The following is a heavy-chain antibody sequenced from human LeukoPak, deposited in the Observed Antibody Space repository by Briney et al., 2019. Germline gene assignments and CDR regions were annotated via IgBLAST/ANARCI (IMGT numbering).Heavy chain of an antibody. Sequence: GGSLRLSCVASGFTFRNDWMSWVRQAPGKGLEWVGRIKHKNNGATTDYAAPVKGRLIISRDDSKNTLYLQMNTLQTEDTAVYYCTIEYYEMYYWGQGTLVTVSS. J-gene: IGHJ4*02. CDR2: IKHKNNGATT. V-gene: IGHV3-15*01. CDR1: GFTFRNDW. CDR3: TIEYYEMYY. D-gene: IGHD3-3*01.